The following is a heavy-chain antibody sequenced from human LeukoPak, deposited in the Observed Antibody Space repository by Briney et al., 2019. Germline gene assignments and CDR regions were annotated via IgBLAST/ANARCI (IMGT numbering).Heavy chain of an antibody. D-gene: IGHD5-24*01. CDR2: IYSGGST. CDR3: ARAGLQFEGFVY. Sequence: GGSLRLSCAASGFTVSSNYMSWVRQAPGKGLEWVSVIYSGGSTYYADSVKGRFTISRDNSKNTLYLQMNSLRAEDTAVYYCARAGLQFEGFVYWGQGTLVTVSS. J-gene: IGHJ4*02. V-gene: IGHV3-53*01. CDR1: GFTVSSNY.